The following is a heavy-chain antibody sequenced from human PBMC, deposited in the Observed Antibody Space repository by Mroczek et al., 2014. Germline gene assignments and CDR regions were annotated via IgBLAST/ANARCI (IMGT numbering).Heavy chain of an antibody. Sequence: GKKLGSSVKVSCKASGGTFSSYAISWVRQAPGQGLEWMGGIIPIFGTANYAQKFQGRVTITADESTSTAYMELSSLRSEDTAVYYCARTGLAARPYYYYYYMDVWGKGTTVTVSS. CDR2: IIPIFGTA. D-gene: IGHD6-6*01. J-gene: IGHJ6*03. CDR3: ARTGLAARPYYYYYYMDV. CDR1: GGTFSSYA. V-gene: IGHV1-69*01.